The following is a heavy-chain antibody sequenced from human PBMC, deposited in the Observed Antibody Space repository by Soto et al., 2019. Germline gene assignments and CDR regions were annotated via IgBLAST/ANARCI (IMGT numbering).Heavy chain of an antibody. V-gene: IGHV3-21*01. CDR3: ARSMVRGVSSGMDV. Sequence: EVPLVESGGGLVKPGGSLRLSCAASGFTFSSYSMNWVRQAPGKGLEWVSSISSSSSYIYYADSVKGRFTISRDNAKNSLYLQMNSLRAEDTAVYYCARSMVRGVSSGMDVWGQGTTVTVSS. CDR1: GFTFSSYS. CDR2: ISSSSSYI. J-gene: IGHJ6*02. D-gene: IGHD3-10*01.